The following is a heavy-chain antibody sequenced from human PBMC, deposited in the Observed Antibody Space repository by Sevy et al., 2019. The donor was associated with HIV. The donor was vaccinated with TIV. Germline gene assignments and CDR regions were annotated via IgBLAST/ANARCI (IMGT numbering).Heavy chain of an antibody. CDR1: GGSFSGYY. CDR3: ASFGKPLDSSYYYYYAMDV. J-gene: IGHJ6*02. CDR2: IDHSGST. D-gene: IGHD3-3*01. V-gene: IGHV4-34*01. Sequence: QSETLSLTCVVFGGSFSGYYWSWIRQTPGKGLEWIGEIDHSGSTNYNPSLKTRVTISVDTSKNQFSLKLSSVTAADTAVYYCASFGKPLDSSYYYYYAMDVWGQGTTVTVSS.